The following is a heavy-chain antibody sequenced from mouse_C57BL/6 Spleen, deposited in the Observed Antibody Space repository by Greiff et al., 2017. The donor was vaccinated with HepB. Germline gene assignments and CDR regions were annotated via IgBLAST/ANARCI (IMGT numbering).Heavy chain of an antibody. CDR3: ARSGIYYDYGSFDY. CDR1: GYTFTRYW. V-gene: IGHV1-53*01. D-gene: IGHD2-4*01. CDR2: INPSNGGT. Sequence: QVQLQQSGTELVKPGASVKLSCKASGYTFTRYWMHWVKQRPGQGLEWIGNINPSNGGTNYNETFKSKATLTVDKSSSTAYMQLSSLTSEDSAVYYCARSGIYYDYGSFDYWGQGTTLTVSS. J-gene: IGHJ2*01.